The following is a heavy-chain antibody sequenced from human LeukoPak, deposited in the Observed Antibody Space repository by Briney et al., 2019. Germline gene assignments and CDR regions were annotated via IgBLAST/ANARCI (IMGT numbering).Heavy chain of an antibody. CDR3: TSFYETN. J-gene: IGHJ4*02. CDR2: VNSDGSAT. Sequence: GSLRLSCAASGFIFTKYWMHWVRQAPGKGLVWVSHVNSDGSATSYADSVKGRFTISRDNAKNTVYLHMNSLRVEDTAVYYCTSFYETNWGQGTLVTVSS. V-gene: IGHV3-74*01. D-gene: IGHD2/OR15-2a*01. CDR1: GFIFTKYW.